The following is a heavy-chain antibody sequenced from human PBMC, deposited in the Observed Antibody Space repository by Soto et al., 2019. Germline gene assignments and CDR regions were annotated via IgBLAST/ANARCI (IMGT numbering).Heavy chain of an antibody. V-gene: IGHV4-59*01. CDR3: ARGRGRLWFGELLQSGGSYYYGMDV. J-gene: IGHJ6*02. D-gene: IGHD3-10*01. CDR1: GGSISSYY. CDR2: IYYSGST. Sequence: PSETLSLTCTVSGGSISSYYWSWIRQPPGKGLEWIGYIYYSGSTNYNPSLKSRVTISVDTSKNQFSLKLSSVTAADTAVYYCARGRGRLWFGELLQSGGSYYYGMDVWGQGTTVTVSS.